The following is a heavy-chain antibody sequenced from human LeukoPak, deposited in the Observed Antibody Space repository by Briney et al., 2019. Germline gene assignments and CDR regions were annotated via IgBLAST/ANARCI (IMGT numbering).Heavy chain of an antibody. CDR3: ARMERITIFGVVISSYFDY. D-gene: IGHD3-3*01. Sequence: PGGSLRLSCAASGFTFSSYWMSWVRQAPGKGLEWVANIKQDGSEKYYVDSVKGRFTISRDNAKNSLYLQMNSLRAEDTAVYYCARMERITIFGVVISSYFDYWGQGTLVTVSS. V-gene: IGHV3-7*01. J-gene: IGHJ4*02. CDR1: GFTFSSYW. CDR2: IKQDGSEK.